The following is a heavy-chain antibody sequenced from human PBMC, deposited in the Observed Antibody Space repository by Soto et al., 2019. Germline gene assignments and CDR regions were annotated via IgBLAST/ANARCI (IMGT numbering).Heavy chain of an antibody. CDR3: ARHRWQQPPDY. V-gene: IGHV4-59*08. D-gene: IGHD1-1*01. Sequence: QVQLQESGPGLVKPSETLSLTCSVSGGSISSHYWSWIRQPPGKGLEWIGYVYYSGNTDYNPSLKSRVTISVDTSKKQFSLRLNSVTAADTAVYYCARHRWQQPPDYWGQGTQVTVSS. J-gene: IGHJ4*02. CDR2: VYYSGNT. CDR1: GGSISSHY.